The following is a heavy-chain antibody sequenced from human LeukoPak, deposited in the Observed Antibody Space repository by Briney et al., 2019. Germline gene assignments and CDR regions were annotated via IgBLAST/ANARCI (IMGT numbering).Heavy chain of an antibody. CDR3: ARDYGEWLVPSS. CDR1: GGSFSTYF. V-gene: IGHV4-34*01. J-gene: IGHJ5*02. Sequence: SETLPLTCAVYGGSFSTYFWSWICQAPGKGLEWIGEIRQSGGTNYNPSLKSRLTISVDTSKNQFSLKLNSVTAAATAVYYCARDYGEWLVPSSWGQGTVVTVSS. D-gene: IGHD6-19*01. CDR2: IRQSGGT.